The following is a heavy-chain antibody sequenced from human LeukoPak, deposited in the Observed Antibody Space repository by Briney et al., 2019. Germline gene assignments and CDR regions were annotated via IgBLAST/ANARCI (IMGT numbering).Heavy chain of an antibody. Sequence: GGALRLSCAASGFTFSSYAMHWVRQAPGKGLEYVSAISSNGGSTYYANSVKGRFTISRDNSKNTLYLQMGSLRAEDMAVYYCARDRTVPTKGPYYYYGMDVWGQGTTVTVSS. D-gene: IGHD4-17*01. V-gene: IGHV3-64*01. CDR2: ISSNGGST. J-gene: IGHJ6*02. CDR3: ARDRTVPTKGPYYYYGMDV. CDR1: GFTFSSYA.